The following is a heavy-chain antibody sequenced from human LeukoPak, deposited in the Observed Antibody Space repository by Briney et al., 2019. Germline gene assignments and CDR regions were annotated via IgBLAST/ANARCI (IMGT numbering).Heavy chain of an antibody. CDR3: ARGRSGDWFDP. V-gene: IGHV4-39*07. J-gene: IGHJ5*02. CDR2: IYYSGST. Sequence: SETLSLTCTVSGGSISSSSYYWGSIRQPPGKGLEWIGSIYYSGSTYYNPSLKSRVTISVDTSKNQFSLKLSSVTAADTAVYYCARGRSGDWFDPWGQGTLVTVSS. CDR1: GGSISSSSYY. D-gene: IGHD6-25*01.